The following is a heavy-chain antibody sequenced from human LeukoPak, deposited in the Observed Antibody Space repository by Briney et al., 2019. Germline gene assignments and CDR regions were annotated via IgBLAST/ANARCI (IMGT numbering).Heavy chain of an antibody. D-gene: IGHD3-22*01. CDR3: TTDITLIVVVSTDY. J-gene: IGHJ4*02. Sequence: PGGSLRLSGAASGFTFSSYWMNWVRQAPGKGLEWVGRIKSKTDGGTTDYAAPVRGRFTISRDDSKNTLYLQMNSLKTEDTAVYYCTTDITLIVVVSTDYWGQGTLVTVSS. CDR1: GFTFSSYW. V-gene: IGHV3-15*07. CDR2: IKSKTDGGTT.